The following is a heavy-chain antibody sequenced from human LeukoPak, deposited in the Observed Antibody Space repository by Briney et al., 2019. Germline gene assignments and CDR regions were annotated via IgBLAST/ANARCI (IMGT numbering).Heavy chain of an antibody. CDR1: GLSFSSYD. CDR2: ISTSGSSI. J-gene: IGHJ4*02. D-gene: IGHD6-19*01. CDR3: ARKSSGLDY. Sequence: GGSLRLSCVAAGLSFSSYDMYWVRQAPGKGLEWVAYISTSGSSIDYADSVKGRFTISRDSSKNTLFLQMNSLRAEDTAVYYCARKSSGLDYWGQGTLVTVSS. V-gene: IGHV3-48*03.